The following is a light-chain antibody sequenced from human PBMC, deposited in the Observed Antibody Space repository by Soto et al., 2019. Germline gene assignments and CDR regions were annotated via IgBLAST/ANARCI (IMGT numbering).Light chain of an antibody. Sequence: EIVLTQSPLSLAVTPGQPASISCRANQSLLHSNGYNYLDWYVKPPGQSPQLLINLASNRASGVPDNFSGSGTGTDFTLNIRRVEEEDVGIYYCMQALQTPWTFGQGTKVDIK. CDR1: QSLLHSNGYNY. V-gene: IGKV2-28*01. CDR3: MQALQTPWT. J-gene: IGKJ1*01. CDR2: LAS.